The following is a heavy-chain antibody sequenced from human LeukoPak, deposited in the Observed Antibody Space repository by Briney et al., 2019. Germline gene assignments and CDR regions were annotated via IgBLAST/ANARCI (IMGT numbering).Heavy chain of an antibody. J-gene: IGHJ4*02. CDR1: GYTFTSYY. Sequence: ASVKVSCKASGYTFTSYYMHWVRQAPGQGLEWMGIINPSGGSTSYAQKFQGRGTMTRDTSTSTVYMELSSLRSEDTAVYYCARGRLVVVPAAIPNWASFGYWGQGTLVTVSS. CDR3: ARGRLVVVPAAIPNWASFGY. D-gene: IGHD2-2*01. V-gene: IGHV1-46*03. CDR2: INPSGGST.